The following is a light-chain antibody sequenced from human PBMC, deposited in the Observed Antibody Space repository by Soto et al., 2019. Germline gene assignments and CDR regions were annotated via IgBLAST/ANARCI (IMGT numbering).Light chain of an antibody. CDR1: QRVYSN. J-gene: IGKJ1*01. CDR2: GTS. CDR3: QQYDNLPRT. V-gene: IGKV3-15*01. Sequence: DILLTQSPYPLFASPGERATLSCRASQRVYSNLACYQKRPGQAPRVLIYGTSTRATGIPARFSGSGSGIEFTLTISSLQSEDFAVYYCQQYDNLPRTFGQGTKVDIK.